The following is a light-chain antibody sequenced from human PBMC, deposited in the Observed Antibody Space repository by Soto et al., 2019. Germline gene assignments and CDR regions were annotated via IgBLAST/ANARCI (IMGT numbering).Light chain of an antibody. V-gene: IGLV1-40*01. CDR1: SSNIGAGYN. CDR3: QSYDSRVRVV. Sequence: QSVLTQPPSVSGAPGQRVTISCTGSSSNIGAGYNVHWYQQLPGTAPKLLIYGNSNRPSRVPDRFSGSKSGTSASLAITGLHAEDEADYYCQSYDSRVRVVFGGRTKLTVL. CDR2: GNS. J-gene: IGLJ2*01.